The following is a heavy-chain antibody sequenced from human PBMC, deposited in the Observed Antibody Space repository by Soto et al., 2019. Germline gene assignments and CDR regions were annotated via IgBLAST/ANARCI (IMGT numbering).Heavy chain of an antibody. CDR3: ARDRKYYYDSSGYLLYGMDV. CDR1: GYTFTSYY. J-gene: IGHJ6*02. D-gene: IGHD3-22*01. Sequence: ASVKVSCKASGYTFTSYYMHWVRQAPGQGLEWMGIINPSGGSTSYAQKFRGRVTMNRDTSTSTVYMELSSLRSEDTAVYYCARDRKYYYDSSGYLLYGMDVWGQGTTVTVSS. V-gene: IGHV1-46*01. CDR2: INPSGGST.